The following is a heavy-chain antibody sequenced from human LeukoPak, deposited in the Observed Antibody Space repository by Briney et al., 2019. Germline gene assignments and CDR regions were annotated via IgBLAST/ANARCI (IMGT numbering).Heavy chain of an antibody. Sequence: GASVKVSCKASGGTFSSYAINWVRQAPGQGLEWMGRIIPILGIANYAQKFQGRVTITADKSTSTAYMELSSLRSEDTAVYYCARDGEQFLGYWGQGTLVTVSS. V-gene: IGHV1-69*04. CDR3: ARDGEQFLGY. J-gene: IGHJ4*02. D-gene: IGHD6-19*01. CDR2: IIPILGIA. CDR1: GGTFSSYA.